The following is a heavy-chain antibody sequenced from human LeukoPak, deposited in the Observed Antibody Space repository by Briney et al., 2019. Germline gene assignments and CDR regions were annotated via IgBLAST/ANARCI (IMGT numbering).Heavy chain of an antibody. CDR2: INTNTGNP. CDR3: ARQRPPGYCSSTSCYVWFDP. CDR1: GYTFTRYA. Sequence: ASVKVSCKASGYTFTRYAINWLRQAPGQGLEWMGWINTNTGNPTYAQGFTGRFVFSLDTSVSTAYLQISSLKAEDTAVYYCARQRPPGYCSSTSCYVWFDPWGQGTLVTVSS. J-gene: IGHJ5*02. V-gene: IGHV7-4-1*02. D-gene: IGHD2-2*01.